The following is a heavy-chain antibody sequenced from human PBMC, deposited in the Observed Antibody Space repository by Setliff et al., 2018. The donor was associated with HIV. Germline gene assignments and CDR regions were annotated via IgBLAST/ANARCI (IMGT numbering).Heavy chain of an antibody. D-gene: IGHD6-19*01. CDR1: GFTVSSKY. V-gene: IGHV3-53*05. Sequence: GGSLRLSCAASGFTVSSKYMSWVRQAPGKGLEWVSGISSGGSTYYADSVKGRFTISRDSSRNTLYLRMNSLRAEDTAVYYCVTTSSAAPPFDYWGQGTLVTVSS. J-gene: IGHJ4*02. CDR3: VTTSSAAPPFDY. CDR2: ISSGGST.